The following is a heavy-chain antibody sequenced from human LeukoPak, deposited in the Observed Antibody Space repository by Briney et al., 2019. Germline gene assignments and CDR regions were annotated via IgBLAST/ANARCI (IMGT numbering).Heavy chain of an antibody. D-gene: IGHD5-12*01. CDR2: IYYSGST. CDR3: ASGFSGYAYYSYGMDV. V-gene: IGHV4-61*01. J-gene: IGHJ6*04. CDR1: GGSVSSGSYY. Sequence: SETLSLTCTVSGGSVSSGSYYWSWIRQPPGKGLEWIGYIYYSGSTNYNPSLKSRVTISVDTSKNQFSLKLSSVTAADTAVYYCASGFSGYAYYSYGMDVWGKGTTVTVSS.